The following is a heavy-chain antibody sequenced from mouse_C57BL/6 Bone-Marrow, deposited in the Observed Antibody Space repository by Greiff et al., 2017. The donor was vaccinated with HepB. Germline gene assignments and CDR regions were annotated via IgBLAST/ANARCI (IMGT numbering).Heavy chain of an antibody. Sequence: DVMLVESGGGLVQPGGSLKLSCAASGFTFSDYYMYWVCQTPEKRLEWVAYVSNGGGSTYYPDTVKGRFTISRDNAKNTLYLQMSRLKSEDTAMYYCARQVYDYDGFACWGQGTLVTVSA. V-gene: IGHV5-12*01. J-gene: IGHJ3*01. CDR2: VSNGGGST. CDR3: ARQVYDYDGFAC. D-gene: IGHD2-4*01. CDR1: GFTFSDYY.